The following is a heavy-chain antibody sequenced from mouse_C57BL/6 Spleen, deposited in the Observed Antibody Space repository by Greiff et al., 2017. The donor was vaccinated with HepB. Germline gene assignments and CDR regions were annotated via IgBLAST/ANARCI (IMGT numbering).Heavy chain of an antibody. CDR2: IYPGSGST. D-gene: IGHD1-1*01. J-gene: IGHJ2*01. Sequence: QVQLQQPGAGLVKPGASVKMSCKASGYTFTSYWITWVKQRPGQGLEWIGDIYPGSGSTNYNEKFKSKATLTVDTSSSTAYMQLSSLTSEDSAVYYCARDYYGSSYSYWGQGTTLTVSS. CDR3: ARDYYGSSYSY. V-gene: IGHV1-55*01. CDR1: GYTFTSYW.